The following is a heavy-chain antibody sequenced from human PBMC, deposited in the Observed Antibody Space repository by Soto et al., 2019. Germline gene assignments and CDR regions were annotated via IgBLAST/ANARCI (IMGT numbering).Heavy chain of an antibody. CDR1: GFTFTSSA. V-gene: IGHV1-58*01. Sequence: MQMVQSGPEVKQPGTSVKVSCKASGFTFTSSAVQWLRPARGQRLEWIGWIVVGSGNTNSAQKFQERVTITRDMSTSTAYMELSSLRAEDTAVYYCAADSPAADDYWGQGTLVTVSS. J-gene: IGHJ4*02. CDR2: IVVGSGNT. D-gene: IGHD6-13*01. CDR3: AADSPAADDY.